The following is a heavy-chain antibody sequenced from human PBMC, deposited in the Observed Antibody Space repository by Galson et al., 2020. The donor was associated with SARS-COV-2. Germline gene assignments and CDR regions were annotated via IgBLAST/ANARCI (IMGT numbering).Heavy chain of an antibody. CDR3: ARDYYGSGSYFYY. D-gene: IGHD3-10*01. CDR1: GFTFSSYS. CDR2: ISSSSSYI. V-gene: IGHV3-21*01. J-gene: IGHJ4*02. Sequence: GGSLRLSCAASGFTFSSYSMNWVRQAPGKGLEWVSSISSSSSYIYYADSVKGRFTISRDNAKNSLYLQMNSLRAEDTTVYYCARDYYGSGSYFYYWGQGTLVTVSS.